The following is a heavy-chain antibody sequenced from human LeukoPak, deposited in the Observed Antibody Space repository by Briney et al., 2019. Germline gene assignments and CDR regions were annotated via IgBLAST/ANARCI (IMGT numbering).Heavy chain of an antibody. CDR2: ISAYNGNT. Sequence: ASVKVSCKASGYTFTSYGISWVRQAPGQGLEWMGWISAYNGNTNYAQKLQGRVTMTTDTSTSTAYMELRSLRSDDTAVYYCFIYPQKTAYDILTGYYVWEYYYGMDVWGQGTTVTVSS. J-gene: IGHJ6*02. V-gene: IGHV1-18*01. CDR3: FIYPQKTAYDILTGYYVWEYYYGMDV. CDR1: GYTFTSYG. D-gene: IGHD3-9*01.